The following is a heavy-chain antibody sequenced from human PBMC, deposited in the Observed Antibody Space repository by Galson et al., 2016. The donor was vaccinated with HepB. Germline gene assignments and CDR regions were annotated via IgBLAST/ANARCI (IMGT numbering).Heavy chain of an antibody. V-gene: IGHV3-53*01. J-gene: IGHJ4*02. CDR2: IYSGGRT. CDR3: ARHPQNNL. D-gene: IGHD1/OR15-1a*01. CDR1: GFIVSDYW. Sequence: SLRLSCAASGFIVSDYWVHWVRQAPGKGLEGVSVIYSGGRTYYTDSVKGRFTISRDSSKNTLYLQMNSLRAEDTAVYYCARHPQNNLWGQGTLVTVSS.